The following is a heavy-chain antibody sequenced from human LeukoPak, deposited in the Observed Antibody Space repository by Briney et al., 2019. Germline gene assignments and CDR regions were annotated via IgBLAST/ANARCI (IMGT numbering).Heavy chain of an antibody. V-gene: IGHV3-21*01. D-gene: IGHD2-15*01. CDR1: GFTFRDSS. J-gene: IGHJ5*02. CDR3: TRGGGFVVAVAAQFNWFDP. Sequence: GGSLRLSCAASGFTFRDSSMHWVRQAPGKGLEWVSSISSKSNYIYYADSVKGRFTITKDNAKNSVDLQMDSLRVEDTAIYYCTRGGGFVVAVAAQFNWFDPWGQGILVTVSS. CDR2: ISSKSNYI.